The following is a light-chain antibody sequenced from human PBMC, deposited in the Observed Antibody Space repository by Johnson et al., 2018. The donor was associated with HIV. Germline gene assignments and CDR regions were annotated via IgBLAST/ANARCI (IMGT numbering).Light chain of an antibody. CDR1: SSNIGNSY. CDR2: ENN. V-gene: IGLV1-51*02. CDR3: GTWGTSLSARYG. J-gene: IGLJ1*01. Sequence: QSVLTQPPSVSAAPGQKVTISCSVSSSNIGNSYVSWYQQLPGTAPKLLIYENNKRPSRIPDRFSGSKSGTSATLGITGLQTGDEADYYCGTWGTSLSARYGFGTGTKVTVL.